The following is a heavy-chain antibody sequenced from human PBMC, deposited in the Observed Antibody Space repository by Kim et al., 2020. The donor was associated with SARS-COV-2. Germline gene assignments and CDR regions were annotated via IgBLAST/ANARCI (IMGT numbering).Heavy chain of an antibody. CDR2: T. D-gene: IGHD2-15*01. J-gene: IGHJ5*02. CDR3: ARHVGWFDP. V-gene: IGHV5-51*01. Sequence: TNYSPSFQGQVTISATKSISTAYLQWSSLKASDTAMYYCARHVGWFDPWGQGTLVTVSS.